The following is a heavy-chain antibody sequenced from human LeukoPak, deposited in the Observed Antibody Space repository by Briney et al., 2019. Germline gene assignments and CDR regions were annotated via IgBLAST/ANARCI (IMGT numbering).Heavy chain of an antibody. Sequence: SVKVSCKVSGYTLTELSMHWVRQAPGKGLEWMGGIIPIFGTANYAQKFQGRVTITTDESTSTAYMELSSLRSEDTAVYYCASGGYSSPFDPWGQGTLVTVSS. V-gene: IGHV1-69*05. CDR3: ASGGYSSPFDP. CDR2: IIPIFGTA. CDR1: GYTLTELS. D-gene: IGHD6-19*01. J-gene: IGHJ5*02.